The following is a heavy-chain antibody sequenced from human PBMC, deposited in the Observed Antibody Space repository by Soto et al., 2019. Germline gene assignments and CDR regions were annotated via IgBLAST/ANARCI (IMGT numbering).Heavy chain of an antibody. V-gene: IGHV3-11*01. CDR1: GFIFSDYY. CDR3: ARAWKIEKFGVISMSKGLDV. Sequence: QVQLVESGGGLVKPGGSLRLSCAASGFIFSDYYMTWIRQAPGKGLEWLSCSSNRDRSTYYADSVKDRFVVSKDNAKILVYLQMNSLRAEDTAVYFCARAWKIEKFGVISMSKGLDVWGQGTTVTVSS. J-gene: IGHJ6*02. CDR2: SSNRDRST. D-gene: IGHD3-3*01.